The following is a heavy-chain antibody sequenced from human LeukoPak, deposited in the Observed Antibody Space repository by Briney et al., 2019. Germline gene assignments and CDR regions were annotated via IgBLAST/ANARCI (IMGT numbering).Heavy chain of an antibody. CDR3: TTKVTRGNSGDDYDD. J-gene: IGHJ4*02. CDR1: GVTFRSYG. Sequence: PGGSLRLSCAVSGVTFRSYGMRWVRQAPGKGLEWVALISSDGNDKLYGDSGRGRFNISRDDAKSTLYVQMNSLRAEDTAVYYCTTKVTRGNSGDDYDDWGQGTLVTVSS. CDR2: ISSDGNDK. D-gene: IGHD5-12*01. V-gene: IGHV3-30*03.